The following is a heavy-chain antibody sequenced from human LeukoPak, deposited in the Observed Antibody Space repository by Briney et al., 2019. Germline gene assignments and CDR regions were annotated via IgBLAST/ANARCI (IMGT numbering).Heavy chain of an antibody. V-gene: IGHV3-30*02. CDR3: AKDPSDYGDYMGD. D-gene: IGHD4-17*01. CDR1: GFTFSSYG. J-gene: IGHJ4*02. Sequence: AGGSLRLSCAASGFTFSSYGMHWVRQAPGKGLEWVAFIRYDGSNKYYADSVKGRFTISRDNSKNTLYLQMNSLRAEDTAVYYCAKDPSDYGDYMGDWGQGTLVTVSS. CDR2: IRYDGSNK.